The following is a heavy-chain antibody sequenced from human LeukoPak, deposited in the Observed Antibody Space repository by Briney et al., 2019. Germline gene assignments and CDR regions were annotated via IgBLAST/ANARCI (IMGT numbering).Heavy chain of an antibody. Sequence: GGSLRLSCAASGFTFSSYAMHWVRQAPGKGLEWVAIISYDGSNKYYADSMKGRFTISRDNSKNTLYLQMNSLRAEDTAVYYCAKDLTYPNCSGGSCYADFDYWGQGTLVTVSS. J-gene: IGHJ4*02. CDR3: AKDLTYPNCSGGSCYADFDY. CDR1: GFTFSSYA. D-gene: IGHD2-15*01. CDR2: ISYDGSNK. V-gene: IGHV3-30-3*01.